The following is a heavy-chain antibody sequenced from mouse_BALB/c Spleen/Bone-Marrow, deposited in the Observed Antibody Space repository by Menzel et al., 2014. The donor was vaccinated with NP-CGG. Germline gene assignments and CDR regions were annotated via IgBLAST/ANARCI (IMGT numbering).Heavy chain of an antibody. D-gene: IGHD2-1*01. CDR3: ARVYYGNLDH. CDR1: GYAFSTYW. J-gene: IGHJ2*01. CDR2: VSPGDGDT. Sequence: VQLQESGAELVRPGSSVKISCKASGYAFSTYWMNWVKQRPGQGLEWIGQVSPGDGDTNYNGKFRGKATLTADRSSSAAYIQPSSLTSEDSAVYFCARVYYGNLDHWGQGTTLTVSS. V-gene: IGHV1-80*01.